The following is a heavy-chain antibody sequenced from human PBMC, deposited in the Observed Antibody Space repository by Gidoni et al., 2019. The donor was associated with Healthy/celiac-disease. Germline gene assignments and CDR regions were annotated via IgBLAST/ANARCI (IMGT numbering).Heavy chain of an antibody. J-gene: IGHJ5*02. Sequence: QVQLVESGGGVVQPGRSLRLSCAASGFPFSSYAMHWVRQAPGKGLEWVAVISYDGSNKYYADSVKGRFTISRDNSKNTLYLQMNSLRAEDTAVYYCARVMHGSSFNWFDPWGQGTLVTVSS. CDR2: ISYDGSNK. CDR1: GFPFSSYA. CDR3: ARVMHGSSFNWFDP. V-gene: IGHV3-30*01. D-gene: IGHD6-13*01.